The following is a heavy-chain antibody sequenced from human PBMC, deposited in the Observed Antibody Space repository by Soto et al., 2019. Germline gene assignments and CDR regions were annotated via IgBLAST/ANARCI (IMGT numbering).Heavy chain of an antibody. D-gene: IGHD2-2*03. J-gene: IGHJ6*02. CDR3: ASGYCSSTSCEYYYYYGMDV. V-gene: IGHV1-2*02. Sequence: GASVKVSCKASGYTFTGYYMHWVRQAPGQGLEWMGWINPNSGGTNYAQKFQGRVTMTRDTSISTAYMELSRLRSDDTAVYYCASGYCSSTSCEYYYYYGMDVRGQGTTVTVSS. CDR1: GYTFTGYY. CDR2: INPNSGGT.